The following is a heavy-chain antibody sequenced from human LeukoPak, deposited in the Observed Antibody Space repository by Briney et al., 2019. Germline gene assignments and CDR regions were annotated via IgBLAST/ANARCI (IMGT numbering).Heavy chain of an antibody. V-gene: IGHV3-30*04. CDR3: AKDLAGSPKVPRYYMDV. CDR2: ISYDGSNE. Sequence: GGSLRLSCAASGFTFSSYVMHWVRQAPGKGLEWVAIISYDGSNEYYADSVKGRFTISRDNSKNTLYLQMNSLRAEDTAVYYCAKDLAGSPKVPRYYMDVWGKGTTVTISS. D-gene: IGHD3-10*01. CDR1: GFTFSSYV. J-gene: IGHJ6*03.